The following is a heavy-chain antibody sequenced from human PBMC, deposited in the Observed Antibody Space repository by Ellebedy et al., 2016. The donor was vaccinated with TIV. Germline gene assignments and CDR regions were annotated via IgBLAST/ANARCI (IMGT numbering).Heavy chain of an antibody. CDR2: INPSGGST. D-gene: IGHD2-15*01. CDR1: GYTFTSYY. CDR3: ARNIIGGVVVAAGYPFDY. V-gene: IGHV1-46*01. J-gene: IGHJ4*02. Sequence: ASVKVSXXASGYTFTSYYMHWVRQAPGQGLEWMGIINPSGGSTSYAQKFQGRVTMTRDTSASTAYMELSSLRSEDTAVYYCARNIIGGVVVAAGYPFDYWGQGTLVTVSS.